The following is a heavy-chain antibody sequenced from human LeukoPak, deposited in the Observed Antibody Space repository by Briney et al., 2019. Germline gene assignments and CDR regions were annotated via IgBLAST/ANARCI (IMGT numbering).Heavy chain of an antibody. Sequence: RPSETLSLTCTVSGGSIRDYYWNWLRQPPGKGLEWVAYVHYSGTTKYNPSLQSRVTTAVDMSKKEVSLRLDSVTAADTAVYYCAGDMRGSAKVWFDSRGQGVQVIVSS. D-gene: IGHD3-10*01. CDR1: GGSIRDYY. CDR2: VHYSGTT. J-gene: IGHJ5*01. CDR3: AGDMRGSAKVWFDS. V-gene: IGHV4-59*12.